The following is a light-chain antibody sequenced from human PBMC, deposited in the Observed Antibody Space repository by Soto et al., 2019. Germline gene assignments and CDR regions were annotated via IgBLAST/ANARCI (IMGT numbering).Light chain of an antibody. V-gene: IGKV3-20*01. CDR1: QSVSSSY. J-gene: IGKJ1*01. CDR3: QQYGSSPQT. CDR2: GAS. Sequence: EIVLTQSPGTLSLSPGERATLSCRASQSVSSSYLAWYQQKPGQAPRLLIYGASSRATGIPDRFSGSGSGTEFTLTISSLEPEDFAVYYCQQYGSSPQTFGQGTKVEIK.